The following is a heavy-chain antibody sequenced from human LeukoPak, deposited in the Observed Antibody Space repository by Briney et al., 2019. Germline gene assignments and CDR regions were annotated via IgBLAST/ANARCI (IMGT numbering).Heavy chain of an antibody. Sequence: SETLSLTCTVSGGSISRHYWSWIRQPPGKGLEWIGYFYNSENTNYNPSLMSRVTISVDPSKNRFSLKLSSVTAADTAVYFCARGGLAIDSWGQGTLVTVSS. J-gene: IGHJ4*02. CDR2: FYNSENT. CDR3: ARGGLAIDS. V-gene: IGHV4-59*11. D-gene: IGHD3-16*01. CDR1: GGSISRHY.